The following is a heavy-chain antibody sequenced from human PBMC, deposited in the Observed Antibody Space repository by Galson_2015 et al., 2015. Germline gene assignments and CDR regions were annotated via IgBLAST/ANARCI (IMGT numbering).Heavy chain of an antibody. CDR1: GYIFTSYG. CDR3: ARVGYDILTGTPTPDDY. V-gene: IGHV1-18*01. Sequence: CKASGYIFTSYGINWVRQAPGQGLEWMGWISAYNGNTNYAQKLQGRVTMTTDTSTSTAYMELRSLRSDDTAVYYCARVGYDILTGTPTPDDYWGQGTLVTVSS. J-gene: IGHJ4*02. CDR2: ISAYNGNT. D-gene: IGHD3-9*01.